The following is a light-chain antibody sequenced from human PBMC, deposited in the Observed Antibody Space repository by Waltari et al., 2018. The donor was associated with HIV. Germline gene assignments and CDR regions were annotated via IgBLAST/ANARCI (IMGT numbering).Light chain of an antibody. CDR3: CSYAGSSTLI. V-gene: IGLV2-23*02. CDR1: SSDVGSYNL. Sequence: QSALTQPASVSGSPGQSITISCTGTSSDVGSYNLVSWYQQNTDKAPKLMIYEVSKRPSGVSNRFSGSKSGNTASLTISVLQAEDEAADYCCSYAGSSTLIFGGGTKLTVL. J-gene: IGLJ2*01. CDR2: EVS.